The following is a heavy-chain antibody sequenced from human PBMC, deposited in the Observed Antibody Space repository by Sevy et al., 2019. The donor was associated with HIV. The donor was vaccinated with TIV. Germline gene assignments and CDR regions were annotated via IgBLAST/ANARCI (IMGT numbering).Heavy chain of an antibody. V-gene: IGHV1-69*06. Sequence: ASVKVSCKASGGTFSSYAISWVRQAPGQGLEWMGGIIPIFGTANYAQKFQGRVTITADKSTSTAYMELSSLRSEDTAVYYCARGLQAIVVVPAATPTYYYYGMDVWGQGTTVTVSS. D-gene: IGHD2-2*01. CDR1: GGTFSSYA. CDR2: IIPIFGTA. J-gene: IGHJ6*02. CDR3: ARGLQAIVVVPAATPTYYYYGMDV.